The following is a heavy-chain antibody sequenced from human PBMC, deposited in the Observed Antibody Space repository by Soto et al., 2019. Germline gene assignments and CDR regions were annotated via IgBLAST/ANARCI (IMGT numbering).Heavy chain of an antibody. CDR3: ARDEMVVATGSRTWHYYYGMDV. Sequence: QVQLVQSGAEVKKPGSSVKVSCKSSGGTFSTYAISWVRQAPGQGLEWMGGIIPIFGTANYAQKFQGRVTITADESTTKAYMEVISLRSEDTAVYYCARDEMVVATGSRTWHYYYGMDVWGQWTTVTVSS. CDR1: GGTFSTYA. V-gene: IGHV1-69*12. CDR2: IIPIFGTA. D-gene: IGHD2-15*01. J-gene: IGHJ6*02.